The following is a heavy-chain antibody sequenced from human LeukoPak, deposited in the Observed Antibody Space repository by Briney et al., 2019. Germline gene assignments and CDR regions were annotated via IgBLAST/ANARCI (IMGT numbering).Heavy chain of an antibody. J-gene: IGHJ4*02. CDR1: GFTFSRYA. V-gene: IGHV3-30*04. CDR2: ILYDGSKK. D-gene: IGHD6-13*01. CDR3: ARGGSSSWYPPDETYYFDY. Sequence: PGGSLRLSCAASGFTFSRYAMHWVRQAPGKGLEWVAVILYDGSKKYYVDSVKGRFTISRDNAKNSLYLQMNSLRAEDTAVYYCARGGSSSWYPPDETYYFDYWGQGTLVTVSS.